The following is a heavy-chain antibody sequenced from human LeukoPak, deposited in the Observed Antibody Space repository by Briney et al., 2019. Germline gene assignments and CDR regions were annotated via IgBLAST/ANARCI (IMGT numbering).Heavy chain of an antibody. V-gene: IGHV4-59*01. D-gene: IGHD2-15*01. CDR1: GGSISPYY. J-gene: IGHJ4*02. CDR2: IYYSGTT. Sequence: SETLSLTCSVSGGSISPYYWSWIRQPPGKVLEWIGYIYYSGTTNYNPSLQSRVTISVATSKNQFSLKLSSVTAADTALYYCARDRASAGGFDYWGQGTLVTVSS. CDR3: ARDRASAGGFDY.